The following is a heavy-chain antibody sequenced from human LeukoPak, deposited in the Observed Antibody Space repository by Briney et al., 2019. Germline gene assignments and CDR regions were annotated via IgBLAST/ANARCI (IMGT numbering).Heavy chain of an antibody. J-gene: IGHJ4*02. CDR3: AKDCAYGQHAFDY. D-gene: IGHD4-17*01. Sequence: GGSLRLSCAASGFTFSNSAMNWVRQAPGKGLEWVSRISGIGGSTYYTDSVKGRFTISRDNSKNTLYLHMNSLRAEDTAVYYCAKDCAYGQHAFDYWGQGILVTVSS. CDR1: GFTFSNSA. CDR2: ISGIGGST. V-gene: IGHV3-23*01.